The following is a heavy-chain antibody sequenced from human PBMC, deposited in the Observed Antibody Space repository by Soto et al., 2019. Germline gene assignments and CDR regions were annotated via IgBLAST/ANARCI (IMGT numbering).Heavy chain of an antibody. J-gene: IGHJ3*02. CDR2: INAGNGNT. D-gene: IGHD1-26*01. V-gene: IGHV1-3*01. Sequence: QVQLVQSGAEVKKPGASVKVSCKASGYTFTSYAMHWVRQAPGQRLEWMGWINAGNGNTKYSQKFQGRVTITRDTAASTAYMELSSLRSEDTAVYYCARDLTSWGGVGADLGAFDIWGQGTMVTVSS. CDR3: ARDLTSWGGVGADLGAFDI. CDR1: GYTFTSYA.